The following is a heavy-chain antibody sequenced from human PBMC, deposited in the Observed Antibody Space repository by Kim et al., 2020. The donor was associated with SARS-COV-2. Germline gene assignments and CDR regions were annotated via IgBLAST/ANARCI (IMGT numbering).Heavy chain of an antibody. V-gene: IGHV1-2*06. CDR3: ARVGPASDGDY. J-gene: IGHJ4*02. Sequence: ASVKVSCKASGYTFIDFYIHWVRQAPGQGPEWMGRINPKTGATNYARKVQGRVTLTRDTSITTAYMEVTRLTYDDTAVYYCARVGPASDGDYWGQGTRVTVSS. CDR2: INPKTGAT. CDR1: GYTFIDFY. D-gene: IGHD6-6*01.